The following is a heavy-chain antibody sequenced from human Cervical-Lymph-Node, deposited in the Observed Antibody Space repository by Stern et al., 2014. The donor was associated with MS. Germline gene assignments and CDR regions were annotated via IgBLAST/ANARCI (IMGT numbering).Heavy chain of an antibody. CDR1: GYPPPPHS. V-gene: IGHV5-51*01. D-gene: IGHD6-13*01. CDR2: IYPGDSDT. CDR3: ARQEAAAGWGTDY. J-gene: IGHJ4*02. Sequence: EVQLVESGAEVKKPGESLKISCKGSGYPPPPHSTPRARQTPGKGLEWMGIIYPGDSDTRYSPSFQGQVTISADKSISTASLQWSSLKASDTAMYYCARQEAAAGWGTDYWGQGTLVTVSS.